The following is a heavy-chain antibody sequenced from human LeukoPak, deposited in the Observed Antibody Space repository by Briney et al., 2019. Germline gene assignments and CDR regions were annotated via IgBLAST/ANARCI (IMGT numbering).Heavy chain of an antibody. J-gene: IGHJ4*02. CDR2: ISSTSNSI. Sequence: GGSLRLSCAASGFTFSTYGMNWVRQAPGKGLEWLSYISSTSNSIYYADSVKGRFTISRDNAKNSLYLQMNSLRDEDTAVYYCARYAGSLAYWGQGTLVTVSS. CDR1: GFTFSTYG. V-gene: IGHV3-48*02. CDR3: ARYAGSLAY. D-gene: IGHD6-13*01.